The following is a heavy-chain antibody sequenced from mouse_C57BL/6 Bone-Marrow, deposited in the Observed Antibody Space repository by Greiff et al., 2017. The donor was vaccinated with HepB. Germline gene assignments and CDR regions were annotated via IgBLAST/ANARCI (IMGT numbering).Heavy chain of an antibody. Sequence: VQLQQSGAELVKPGASVKLSCTASGFTIKDYYMHWVKQRTEQGLEWIGRIDPEDGETKYAQKFQGKATITADTSSNTAYLQLSSLTSEDTAVYYCARFDDDYERDAMDDWGEGTSVTVSS. V-gene: IGHV14-2*01. J-gene: IGHJ4*01. CDR3: ARFDDDYERDAMDD. CDR2: IDPEDGET. CDR1: GFTIKDYY. D-gene: IGHD2-13*01.